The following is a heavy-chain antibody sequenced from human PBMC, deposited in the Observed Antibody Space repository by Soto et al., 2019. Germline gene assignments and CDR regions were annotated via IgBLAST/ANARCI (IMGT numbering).Heavy chain of an antibody. CDR1: GFTFISSA. J-gene: IGHJ4*02. D-gene: IGHD3-10*01. CDR2: IVVGSGNT. V-gene: IGHV1-58*01. Sequence: GASVKVSCKASGFTFISSAVQWVRQARGQRLEWIGWIVVGSGNTNYAQKFQERVTITWDMSTNTAYMELSSLRSEDTAVYYCATLMVRGLKPTDYWGQGTLVTVPS. CDR3: ATLMVRGLKPTDY.